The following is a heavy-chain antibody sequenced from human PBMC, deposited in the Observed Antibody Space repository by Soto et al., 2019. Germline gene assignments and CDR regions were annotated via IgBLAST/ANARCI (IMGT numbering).Heavy chain of an antibody. J-gene: IGHJ5*02. CDR3: ARLLWFGVLSMGWFDL. CDR1: GGSISSYY. V-gene: IGHV4-59*01. CDR2: IYYSGST. Sequence: QVQLQESGPGLVKPSETLSLTCTVSGGSISSYYWSWIRQPPGKGLEWIGYIYYSGSTNYNPSLKSRVIIAVDTSKNQFFLKLSSVTAADTAVYYCARLLWFGVLSMGWFDLWGQGTLVTVSS. D-gene: IGHD3-10*01.